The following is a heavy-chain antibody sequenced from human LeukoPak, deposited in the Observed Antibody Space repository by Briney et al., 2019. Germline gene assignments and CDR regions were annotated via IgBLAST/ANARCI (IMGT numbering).Heavy chain of an antibody. CDR2: IYYSGST. D-gene: IGHD3-22*01. CDR1: GGSISSGGYY. CDR3: ARAKVTIYYYDSSASPDNAFDI. V-gene: IGHV4-31*03. J-gene: IGHJ3*02. Sequence: PSQTLSLTCTVSGGSISSGGYYWSWIRQHPGKGLEWIGYIYYSGSTNYNPSLKSRITMSVDTSKNQFSLKLSSVTAADTAVYYCARAKVTIYYYDSSASPDNAFDIWGQGTRVTVSS.